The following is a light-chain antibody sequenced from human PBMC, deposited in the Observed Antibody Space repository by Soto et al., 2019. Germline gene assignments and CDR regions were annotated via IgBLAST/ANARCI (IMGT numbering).Light chain of an antibody. CDR3: HQRSSWPLT. Sequence: EIVLTQSPATLSLSPGERATLSCRASQSVGRNLAWYQHKPGQAPRLLIYDASTGATGVPARFSGGGSGTDFTLTINTLEPEDFTVYYCHQRSSWPLTFGGGTHVEMK. J-gene: IGKJ4*01. CDR1: QSVGRN. CDR2: DAS. V-gene: IGKV3-11*01.